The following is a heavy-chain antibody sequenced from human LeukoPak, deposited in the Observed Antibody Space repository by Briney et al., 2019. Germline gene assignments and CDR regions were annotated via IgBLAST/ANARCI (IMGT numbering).Heavy chain of an antibody. V-gene: IGHV1-2*04. D-gene: IGHD2-2*01. CDR1: GYTFTSYA. Sequence: ASVKVSCKASGYTFTSYAMHWVRQAPGQGLEWMGWINPNSGGTNYAQKFQGWVTMTRDTSISTAYMELSRLRSDDTAVYYCARDRGGGYCSSTSCYPADAFDIWGQGTMVTVSS. J-gene: IGHJ3*02. CDR3: ARDRGGGYCSSTSCYPADAFDI. CDR2: INPNSGGT.